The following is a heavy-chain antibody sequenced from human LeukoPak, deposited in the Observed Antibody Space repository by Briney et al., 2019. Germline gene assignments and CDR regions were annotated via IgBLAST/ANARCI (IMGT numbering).Heavy chain of an antibody. Sequence: ASVKVSCKASGYTFTGYGISWVRQAPGQGLEWMGWISAYNGNTNYAQKLQGRVTMTTDTSTSTAYMELRSLRSDDTAVYYCARRWVAFWSGLDYFDYWGQGTLVTVSS. D-gene: IGHD3-3*01. CDR1: GYTFTGYG. V-gene: IGHV1-18*01. CDR2: ISAYNGNT. J-gene: IGHJ4*02. CDR3: ARRWVAFWSGLDYFDY.